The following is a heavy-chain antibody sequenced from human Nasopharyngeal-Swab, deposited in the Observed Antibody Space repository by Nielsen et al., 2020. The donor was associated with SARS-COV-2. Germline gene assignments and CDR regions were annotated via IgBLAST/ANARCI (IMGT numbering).Heavy chain of an antibody. D-gene: IGHD6-13*01. V-gene: IGHV1-2*06. Sequence: ASVKVSCKASGYTLTGYYMHWVRQAPGQGLEWMGRINPNSGGTNYAQKFQGRVTMTRDTSISTAYMELSRLRSDDTAVYYCATSYSSSWFNWFDPWGQGTLVTVSS. CDR3: ATSYSSSWFNWFDP. CDR1: GYTLTGYY. CDR2: INPNSGGT. J-gene: IGHJ5*02.